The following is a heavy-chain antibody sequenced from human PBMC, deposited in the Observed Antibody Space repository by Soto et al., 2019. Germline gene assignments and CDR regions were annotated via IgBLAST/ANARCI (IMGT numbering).Heavy chain of an antibody. Sequence: SVKVSCKASGGTFSSYAISWVRQAPGQGLEWMGGIIPIFGTANYAQKFQGRVTITADKSTSTAYMELSSLRSEDTAVYYCARTITMVRGVIIEPDYYYYYGMDVWGQGTTVTVSS. CDR3: ARTITMVRGVIIEPDYYYYYGMDV. J-gene: IGHJ6*02. V-gene: IGHV1-69*06. CDR1: GGTFSSYA. CDR2: IIPIFGTA. D-gene: IGHD3-10*01.